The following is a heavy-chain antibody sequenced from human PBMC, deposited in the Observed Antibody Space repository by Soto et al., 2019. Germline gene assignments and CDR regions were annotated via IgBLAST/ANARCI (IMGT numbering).Heavy chain of an antibody. V-gene: IGHV3-21*01. Sequence: EVQLVESGGGLVKPGGSLRLSCAGSGFTFIPYNMNWVRQAQGNGLEWVASISSSSSYIYYAASVEGRFTISRDNAKNALYLQMNGPRDEDTVVYYCAKGLERATSKNWFDSWGQGTQVTVSS. D-gene: IGHD1-1*01. CDR1: GFTFIPYN. J-gene: IGHJ5*01. CDR2: ISSSSSYI. CDR3: AKGLERATSKNWFDS.